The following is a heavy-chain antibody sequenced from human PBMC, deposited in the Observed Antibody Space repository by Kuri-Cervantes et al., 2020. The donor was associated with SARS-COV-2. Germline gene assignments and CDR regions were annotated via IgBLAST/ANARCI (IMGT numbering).Heavy chain of an antibody. J-gene: IGHJ3*02. D-gene: IGHD2-2*01. CDR3: ARQDLLDCSSTSCSFDAFDI. CDR2: IYTSGST. CDR1: GGSISSGSYY. Sequence: LRLSCTVSGGSISSGSYYWSWIRQPAGKGLEWIGRIYTSGSTNYNPSLKSRVTISVDTSKNQFSLKLSSVTAADTAVYYCARQDLLDCSSTSCSFDAFDIWGQGTMVTVSS. V-gene: IGHV4-61*02.